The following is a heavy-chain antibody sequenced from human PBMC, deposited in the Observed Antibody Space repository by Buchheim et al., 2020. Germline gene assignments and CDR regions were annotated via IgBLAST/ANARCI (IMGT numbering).Heavy chain of an antibody. J-gene: IGHJ4*02. CDR2: INQDGSEK. D-gene: IGHD1-26*01. Sequence: EVQLVESGGALVQPGESLRLSCAASGFTFNNYWMTWVRQAPGKGLEWVANINQDGSEKHYVDSLKGRFTISRDNAKKSLYLQMDSLRVEDTAIYFCAKGLSAATPRPFDYWGQGTL. CDR1: GFTFNNYW. V-gene: IGHV3-7*01. CDR3: AKGLSAATPRPFDY.